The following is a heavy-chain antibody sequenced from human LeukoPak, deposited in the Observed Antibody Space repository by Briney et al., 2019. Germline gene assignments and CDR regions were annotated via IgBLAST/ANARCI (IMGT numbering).Heavy chain of an antibody. J-gene: IGHJ2*01. CDR1: GFTFSSYG. Sequence: PGGSLRLSCVASGFTFSSYGMHWVRQAPGKGLEWVAFIRYEGSNKYYADSVKGRFTISRDNSKNTLYLQMNSLRAEDTAVYYCARIYIAAAVYWYFDLWGRGTLVTVSS. V-gene: IGHV3-30*02. CDR3: ARIYIAAAVYWYFDL. CDR2: IRYEGSNK. D-gene: IGHD6-13*01.